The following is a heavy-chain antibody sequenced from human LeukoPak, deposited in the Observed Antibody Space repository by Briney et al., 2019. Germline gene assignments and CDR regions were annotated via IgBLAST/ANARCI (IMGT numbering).Heavy chain of an antibody. CDR3: ASAGYEGYSSSWNDY. CDR2: IIPILGIA. V-gene: IGHV1-69*02. Sequence: SVKVSCKASGGTFSSYTISWVRQAPGQGLEWMGRIIPILGIANYAQKFQGRVTITAGKSTSTAYMELSSLRSEDTAVYYCASAGYEGYSSSWNDYWGQGTLVTVSS. J-gene: IGHJ4*02. D-gene: IGHD6-13*01. CDR1: GGTFSSYT.